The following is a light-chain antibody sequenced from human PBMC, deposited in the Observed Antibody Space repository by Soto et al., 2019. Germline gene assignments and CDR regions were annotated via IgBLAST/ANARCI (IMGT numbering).Light chain of an antibody. V-gene: IGKV1-39*01. CDR3: QQSYL. Sequence: DIQMTQSPSSLSASVGDRVTITCRASQSISRNLNWYQQKPGKAPKLLIYTAFSLQSGVPSRFSGSGSGTDSTLTISSLQPEDFATYYCQQSYLFGQGTKVEIK. CDR1: QSISRN. CDR2: TAF. J-gene: IGKJ1*01.